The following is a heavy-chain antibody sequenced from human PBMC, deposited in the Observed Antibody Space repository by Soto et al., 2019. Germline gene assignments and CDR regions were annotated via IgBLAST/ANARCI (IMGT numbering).Heavy chain of an antibody. D-gene: IGHD6-13*01. J-gene: IGHJ4*02. V-gene: IGHV3-23*01. Sequence: GGSLRLSCAASGLTFSIYAMSWVRQAPGKGLEWVSAISGSGGSTYYADSVKGRFTTSRDNSKNTLYLQINSLRAEDTAVYYCAKDRGSWYGLVDYWGQGALVTVSS. CDR1: GLTFSIYA. CDR2: ISGSGGST. CDR3: AKDRGSWYGLVDY.